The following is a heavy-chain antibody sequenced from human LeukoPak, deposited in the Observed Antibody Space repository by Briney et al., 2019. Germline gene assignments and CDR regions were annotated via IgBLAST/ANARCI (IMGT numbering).Heavy chain of an antibody. CDR3: ARGIAAAGTVFDY. CDR2: ISSSSYI. J-gene: IGHJ4*02. D-gene: IGHD6-13*01. V-gene: IGHV3-21*01. CDR1: GFTLSSYS. Sequence: KPGGSLRLSRAASGFTLSSYSMNCVRQAPGKGLEWVSSISSSSYIYYADSVKGRFTISRDNAKNSLYLQMNSLRAEDTAVYYCARGIAAAGTVFDYWGQGTLVTVSS.